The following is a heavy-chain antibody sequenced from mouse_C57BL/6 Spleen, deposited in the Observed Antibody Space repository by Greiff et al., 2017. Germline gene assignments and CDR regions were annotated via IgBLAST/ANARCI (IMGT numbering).Heavy chain of an antibody. CDR3: VRLDAMDY. CDR2: ITDGGGST. Sequence: EVMLVESGGGLVQPGGSLKLSCAASGFTFSDYYMYWVRQTPEKRLEWVAYITDGGGSTYYPDTVKGRFTISRDNAKNTLYLQMSRLKSEDTAMYYCVRLDAMDYWGQGTSATVSS. CDR1: GFTFSDYY. J-gene: IGHJ4*01. V-gene: IGHV5-12*01.